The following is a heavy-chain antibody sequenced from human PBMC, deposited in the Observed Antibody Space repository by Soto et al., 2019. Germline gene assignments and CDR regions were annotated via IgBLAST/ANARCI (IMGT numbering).Heavy chain of an antibody. CDR1: GGSFSGYY. D-gene: IGHD3-3*01. J-gene: IGHJ4*02. Sequence: PSETLSLTCAVYGGSFSGYYWSWIRQPPGKGLEWIGEINHSGSTNYNPSLKSRVTISVDTSKNQFSLKLSSVTAADTAVYYCARINYDFWSGYYASKVRFDYWGQGTLVTVS. CDR3: ARINYDFWSGYYASKVRFDY. V-gene: IGHV4-34*01. CDR2: INHSGST.